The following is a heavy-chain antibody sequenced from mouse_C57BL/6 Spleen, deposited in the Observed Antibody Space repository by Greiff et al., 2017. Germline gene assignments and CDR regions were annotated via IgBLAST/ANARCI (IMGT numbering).Heavy chain of an antibody. Sequence: QVQLQQSGAELVRPGASVKLSCKASGYAFTNYLIEWVKQRPGQGLEWIGVINPGSGGTNYDEKFQGKATLTADTSSSTAYMQLSSLTAEDTAVYFCARRWVRTPLDDWGQGTSVTVSA. V-gene: IGHV1-54*01. J-gene: IGHJ4*01. CDR3: ARRWVRTPLDD. CDR2: INPGSGGT. CDR1: GYAFTNYL. D-gene: IGHD2-14*01.